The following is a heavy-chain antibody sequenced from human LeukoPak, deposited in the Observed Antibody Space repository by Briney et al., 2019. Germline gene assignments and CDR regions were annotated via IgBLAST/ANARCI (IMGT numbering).Heavy chain of an antibody. CDR2: ISTSSSYI. V-gene: IGHV3-21*04. CDR1: GFTFSSYS. CDR3: ARGPPYDSSGYPVAEGAFDI. D-gene: IGHD3-22*01. J-gene: IGHJ3*02. Sequence: GGSLRLSCAASGFTFSSYSMNWVRQAPGKGLEWVSSISTSSSYIYYADSVKGRFTISRDNAKNSLYLQMNSLRAEDTAVYYCARGPPYDSSGYPVAEGAFDIWGQGTMVTVSS.